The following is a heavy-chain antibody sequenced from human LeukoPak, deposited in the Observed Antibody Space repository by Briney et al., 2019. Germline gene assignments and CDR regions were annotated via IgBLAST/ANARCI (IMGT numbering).Heavy chain of an antibody. Sequence: SEILSLTCTVPGGSISSYYWSWIRQPAGEGLEWIGRIYTSGSTNYNPSLKSRVTMSVDTSKNQFSLKLSSVTAADTAVYYCARAGYYDFWSGYYLDAFDIWGQGTMVTVSS. V-gene: IGHV4-4*07. CDR1: GGSISSYY. CDR3: ARAGYYDFWSGYYLDAFDI. D-gene: IGHD3-3*01. CDR2: IYTSGST. J-gene: IGHJ3*02.